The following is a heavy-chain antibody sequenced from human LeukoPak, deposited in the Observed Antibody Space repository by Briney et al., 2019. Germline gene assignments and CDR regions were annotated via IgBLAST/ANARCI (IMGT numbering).Heavy chain of an antibody. CDR1: GFTVSSNY. Sequence: PGGSLRLSCAASGFTVSSNYMSWVRHAPGMGLEWVSVIYSGGSTYYADSVKGRFTISRDNSKNTLYLQMNSLRAEDTAVYYCARIPDYYYYGMDVWGQGTTVTVSS. D-gene: IGHD2-21*01. J-gene: IGHJ6*02. CDR2: IYSGGST. V-gene: IGHV3-53*01. CDR3: ARIPDYYYYGMDV.